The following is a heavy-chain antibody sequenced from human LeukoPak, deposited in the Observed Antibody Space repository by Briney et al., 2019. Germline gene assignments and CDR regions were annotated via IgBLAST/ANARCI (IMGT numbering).Heavy chain of an antibody. D-gene: IGHD6-19*01. CDR3: ATAKAVAGPSGASDI. CDR2: IYPGDSDT. Sequence: GESLKISCKGSGYSFTSYWIGWVRQMPGKGLEWMGIIYPGDSDTRYSPSFQGQVTISADKSISTAYLQWSSLKASDTAMYYCATAKAVAGPSGASDIWGQGTMVTVSS. V-gene: IGHV5-51*01. J-gene: IGHJ3*02. CDR1: GYSFTSYW.